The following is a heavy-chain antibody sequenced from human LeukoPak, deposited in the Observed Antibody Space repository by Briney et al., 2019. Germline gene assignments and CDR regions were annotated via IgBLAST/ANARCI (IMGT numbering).Heavy chain of an antibody. V-gene: IGHV4-34*01. J-gene: IGHJ6*03. CDR3: ARNKRGINYDILTGSSFNYYYYYMDV. D-gene: IGHD3-9*01. CDR1: GGSFSNYY. CDR2: INHSGGA. Sequence: QASETLSLTCAVYGGSFSNYYWNWIRQPPGRGLEWIGEINHSGGANYNPSLKSRVAISVDTSNNQVSLKLRTVTAADTAVYYCARNKRGINYDILTGSSFNYYYYYMDVWGKGTTVTVSS.